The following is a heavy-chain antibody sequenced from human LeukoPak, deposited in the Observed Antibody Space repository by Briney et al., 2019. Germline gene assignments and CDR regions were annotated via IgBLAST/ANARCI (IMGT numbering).Heavy chain of an antibody. J-gene: IGHJ4*02. D-gene: IGHD3-22*01. CDR1: GGTFSSYA. V-gene: IGHV1-69*04. CDR3: ARGRGYYIFDY. CDR2: IIPIFGIA. Sequence: SVKVSCKASGGTFSSYAISWVRQAPGQGLGWMGRIIPIFGIANYAQKFQGRVTITADKSTSTAYMELSSLRSEDTAVYYCARGRGYYIFDYWGQGTLVTVSS.